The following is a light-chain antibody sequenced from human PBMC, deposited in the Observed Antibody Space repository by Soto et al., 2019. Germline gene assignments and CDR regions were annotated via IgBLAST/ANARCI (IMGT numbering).Light chain of an antibody. CDR3: QQYNNWPT. V-gene: IGKV1-17*01. CDR2: AAS. J-gene: IGKJ2*01. CDR1: RDVGSD. Sequence: QMTQSPSSLSASVGEKIIITCRASRDVGSDVSWYQQKPGQAPKLLIYAASNLYTGVPSRFSGSRSGTEFTLTISSLQSEDFAVYYCQQYNNWPTFGQGTKVDIK.